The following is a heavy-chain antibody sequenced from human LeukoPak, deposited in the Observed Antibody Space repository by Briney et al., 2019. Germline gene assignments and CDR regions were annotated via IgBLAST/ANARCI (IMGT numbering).Heavy chain of an antibody. D-gene: IGHD5-18*01. V-gene: IGHV3-23*01. Sequence: QPGGSLRLSCAASGFTFTNYAMNWVRQAPGKGLEWVSTIGSSGRSTYYAGSVKGRFTISRDNSKNTLYLQMNSLRAEDTAVYYCAKDLGTTMVTRGYWGQGTLVTVSS. CDR1: GFTFTNYA. CDR3: AKDLGTTMVTRGY. CDR2: IGSSGRST. J-gene: IGHJ4*02.